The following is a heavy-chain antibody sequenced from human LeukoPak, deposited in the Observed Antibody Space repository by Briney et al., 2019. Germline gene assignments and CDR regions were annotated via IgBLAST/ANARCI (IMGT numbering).Heavy chain of an antibody. V-gene: IGHV3-30*03. CDR2: ISYDGSNK. J-gene: IGHJ4*02. D-gene: IGHD3-10*01. CDR1: GFTFSSYG. CDR3: ASGWFELDLDY. Sequence: AGTLSLSCAAPGFTFSSYGMHWVRQAPGKGLEWVAVISYDGSNKYYADSVKGRFTISRDNSKNKLYLQMNSLRAEDTAVYYCASGWFELDLDYWGQGTLVTVSS.